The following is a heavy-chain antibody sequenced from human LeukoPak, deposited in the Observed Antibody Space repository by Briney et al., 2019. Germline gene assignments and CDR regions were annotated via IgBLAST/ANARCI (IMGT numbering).Heavy chain of an antibody. CDR2: ISSSSSYI. D-gene: IGHD3-3*01. J-gene: IGHJ5*02. V-gene: IGHV3-21*01. Sequence: PGGSLRLSCAASGFTFSSYSMNWVRQAPGKGLEWVSSISSSSSYIYYADSVKGRFTISRDNAKNSLYLQMNSLRAEDTAVYYCARENYDFWGGYYTAPGFDPWGQGTLVTVSS. CDR1: GFTFSSYS. CDR3: ARENYDFWGGYYTAPGFDP.